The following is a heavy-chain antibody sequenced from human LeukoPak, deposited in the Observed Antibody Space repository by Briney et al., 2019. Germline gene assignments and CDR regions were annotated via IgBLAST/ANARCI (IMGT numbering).Heavy chain of an antibody. V-gene: IGHV1-69*13. CDR1: GGTFSSYA. J-gene: IGHJ4*02. Sequence: GASVKVSCKASGGTFSSYAISWVRQAPGQGLEWMGGIIPIFGTANYAQKFQGRVTITADESTSTAYMELSSLRFEDTAVYYCASGNFNSYYFDYWGQGTLVTVSS. CDR2: IIPIFGTA. CDR3: ASGNFNSYYFDY. D-gene: IGHD1-1*01.